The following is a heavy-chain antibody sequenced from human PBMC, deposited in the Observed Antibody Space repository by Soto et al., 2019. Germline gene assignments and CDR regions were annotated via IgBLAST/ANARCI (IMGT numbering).Heavy chain of an antibody. Sequence: GGSLRLSCAASGFSFSVSPMHWVRQSPGKGPEWVALISYDGTNKFYADSVKGRFTISRDNSKSTLYLQVDSLRPEDAAVYYCARDPKTSGGQHWAFNYFDSWGQGTLVTVSS. J-gene: IGHJ4*02. CDR2: ISYDGTNK. D-gene: IGHD7-27*01. CDR3: ARDPKTSGGQHWAFNYFDS. V-gene: IGHV3-30-3*01. CDR1: GFSFSVSP.